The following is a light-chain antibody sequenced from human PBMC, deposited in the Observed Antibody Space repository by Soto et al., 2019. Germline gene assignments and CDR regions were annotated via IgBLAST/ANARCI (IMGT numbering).Light chain of an antibody. CDR3: QQRSDWPWT. Sequence: EIVLTQSPATLSLSPGERATLSCRASQSVSSYLAWYQQKPGQAPRLLMYEASTRATGIPARFSGGGSGTDFTLTISSLEPEDFAVYYCQQRSDWPWTFXQGTKVDIK. J-gene: IGKJ1*01. V-gene: IGKV3-11*01. CDR2: EAS. CDR1: QSVSSY.